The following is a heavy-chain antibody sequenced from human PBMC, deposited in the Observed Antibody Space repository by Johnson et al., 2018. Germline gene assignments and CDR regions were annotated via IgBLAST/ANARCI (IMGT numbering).Heavy chain of an antibody. D-gene: IGHD3-3*01. V-gene: IGHV3-9*01. Sequence: EVQLVESGGGLVQPGRSXRLSCAASGFTFADYAMHWVRQAPGKGLEWVSGISWNSGRIGSADAVEGRFTIARDNAKNSLYSQMKSLRPEDTALYYCAKAPVGWLGEGAEYFQHWGQGTLVTVSS. CDR1: GFTFADYA. CDR3: AKAPVGWLGEGAEYFQH. CDR2: ISWNSGRI. J-gene: IGHJ1*01.